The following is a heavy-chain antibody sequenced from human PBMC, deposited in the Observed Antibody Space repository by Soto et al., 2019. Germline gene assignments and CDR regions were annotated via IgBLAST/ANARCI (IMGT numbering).Heavy chain of an antibody. J-gene: IGHJ6*02. D-gene: IGHD6-13*01. Sequence: QVQLVQSGAEVKKPGSSVKVSCKASGVTFSSYTLDWVRQAPGQGLEWMGRIIPLTGLTTYAQNFEGRVTITADPSTSTAYMEVSSLRSEDTTIYFCARGQWQQRHGMDVWGQGTTVTVSS. CDR2: IIPLTGLT. CDR1: GVTFSSYT. V-gene: IGHV1-69*02. CDR3: ARGQWQQRHGMDV.